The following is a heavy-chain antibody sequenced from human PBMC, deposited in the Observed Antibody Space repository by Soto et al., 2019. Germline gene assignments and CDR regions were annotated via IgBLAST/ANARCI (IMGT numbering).Heavy chain of an antibody. J-gene: IGHJ3*02. V-gene: IGHV3-33*01. CDR3: ARDQDVVVTGSAFDI. D-gene: IGHD2-21*02. CDR2: IWHNGRNE. CDR1: GFIFSTYG. Sequence: QEQLVESGGGVVQPGRSLRLSCEASGFIFSTYGMHWVRQTPGKGLEWVALIWHNGRNEFYADSVKGRFSISRDNSRDTVDLQMNSLRADDTAVYYWARDQDVVVTGSAFDIWGQGTLVTVSS.